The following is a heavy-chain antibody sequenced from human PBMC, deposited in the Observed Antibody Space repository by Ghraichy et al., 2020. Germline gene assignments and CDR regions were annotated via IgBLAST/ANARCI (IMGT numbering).Heavy chain of an antibody. J-gene: IGHJ4*02. D-gene: IGHD4-17*01. Sequence: SETLSLTCTVSGGSISSGGYYWSWIRQHPGKGLKWIGCINYSGSTYYNPSLKRRASISADTSKNQFSLKLSSVTAADTAVYYCARDQGDGDYQYFDYWGQGTLVTVSS. CDR3: ARDQGDGDYQYFDY. CDR1: GGSISSGGYY. V-gene: IGHV4-31*03. CDR2: INYSGST.